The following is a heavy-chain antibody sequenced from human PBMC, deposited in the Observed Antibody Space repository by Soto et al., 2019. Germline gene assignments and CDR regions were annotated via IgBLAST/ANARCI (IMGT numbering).Heavy chain of an antibody. CDR1: GFTFSSYA. D-gene: IGHD3-9*01. V-gene: IGHV3-23*01. CDR3: AKDKDDILTGYYGLHDY. Sequence: GGSLRLSCAASGFTFSSYAMSWVRQAPGKGLEWVSAISGSGGSTYYADSVKGRFTISRDNSKNTLYLQMNSLRAEDTAVYYCAKDKDDILTGYYGLHDYWGQGTLVTVSS. J-gene: IGHJ4*02. CDR2: ISGSGGST.